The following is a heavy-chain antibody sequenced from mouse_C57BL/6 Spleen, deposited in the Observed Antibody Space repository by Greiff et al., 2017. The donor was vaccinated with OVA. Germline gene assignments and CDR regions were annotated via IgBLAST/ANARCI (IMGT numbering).Heavy chain of an antibody. CDR3: ARPWDY. CDR2: IDPSDSYT. CDR1: GYTFTSYW. Sequence: VQLQQSGAELVKPGASVKLSCKASGYTFTSYWMQWVKQRPGQGLEWIGEIDPSDSYTNYNQKFKGKATLTVDTSSSTAYMQLSSLTSEDSAVYYCARPWDYWGQGTTLTVSS. J-gene: IGHJ2*01. V-gene: IGHV1-50*01.